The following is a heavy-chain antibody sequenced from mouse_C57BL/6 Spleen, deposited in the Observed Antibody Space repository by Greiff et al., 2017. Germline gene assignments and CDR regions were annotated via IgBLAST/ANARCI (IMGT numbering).Heavy chain of an antibody. Sequence: QVQLQQPGAELVMPGASVKLSCKASGYTFTSYWMHWVKQRPGQGLEWIGAIDPSDSYTNYNQKFKGKSTLTVDKSSSTAYMELRSLTSEDSAVYCCARRNNAMDYGGQGTSVTVSS. CDR2: IDPSDSYT. CDR3: ARRNNAMDY. J-gene: IGHJ4*01. CDR1: GYTFTSYW. V-gene: IGHV1-69*01. D-gene: IGHD5-2*01.